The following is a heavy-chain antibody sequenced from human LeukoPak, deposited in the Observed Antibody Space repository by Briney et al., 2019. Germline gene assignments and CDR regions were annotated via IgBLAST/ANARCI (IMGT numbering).Heavy chain of an antibody. CDR2: ISAYNGNT. CDR1: GYTFTSYG. D-gene: IGHD2-2*01. Sequence: ASVKVSCKASGYTFTSYGISWVRQAPGQGLEWMGWISAYNGNTNYAQKLQGRVTMTTDTSTSTAYMELRSLRSDDTAVYYCARGRYCSSTSCQFFDYWGQGTLVTVSS. V-gene: IGHV1-18*01. J-gene: IGHJ4*02. CDR3: ARGRYCSSTSCQFFDY.